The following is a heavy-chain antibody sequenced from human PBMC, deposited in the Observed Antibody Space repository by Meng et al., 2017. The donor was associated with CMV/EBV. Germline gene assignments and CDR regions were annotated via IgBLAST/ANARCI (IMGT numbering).Heavy chain of an antibody. Sequence: GGSLRLSCAASGFTFSSYSMNWVRQAPGKGLEWVSPISSSSSYIYYADSVKGRFTISRDNAKNSLYLQMNSLRAEDTAVYYCARDPGRIAARPWYWGQGTLVTVSS. CDR2: ISSSSSYI. CDR1: GFTFSSYS. V-gene: IGHV3-21*01. J-gene: IGHJ4*02. CDR3: ARDPGRIAARPWY. D-gene: IGHD6-6*01.